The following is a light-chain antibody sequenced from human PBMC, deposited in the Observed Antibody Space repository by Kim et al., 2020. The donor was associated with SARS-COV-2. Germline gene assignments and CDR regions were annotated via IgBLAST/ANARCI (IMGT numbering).Light chain of an antibody. V-gene: IGLV2-14*04. Sequence: GPSISISCTGTSSDVGGYNYVSWFQQHPGKAPKVIIYDVTKRPSGGSNRFSGSKSGNTASLTISGLQTDDEADYYCSSYSSSDIVLFGGGTQLTVL. CDR1: SSDVGGYNY. J-gene: IGLJ2*01. CDR3: SSYSSSDIVL. CDR2: DVT.